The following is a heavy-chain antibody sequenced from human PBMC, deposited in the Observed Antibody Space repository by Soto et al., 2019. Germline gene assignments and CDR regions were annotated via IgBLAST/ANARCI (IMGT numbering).Heavy chain of an antibody. J-gene: IGHJ3*02. D-gene: IGHD1-26*01. CDR1: GFTFSSYG. Sequence: GGSLRLSCAASGFTFSSYGMHWVRQAPGKGLEWVAAISYDGSNKYYADSVKGRFTISRDNSKNTLYLQMNSLRAEDTAVYYCAKGSGSSPELDAFDIWGQGTMVTVSS. V-gene: IGHV3-30*18. CDR3: AKGSGSSPELDAFDI. CDR2: ISYDGSNK.